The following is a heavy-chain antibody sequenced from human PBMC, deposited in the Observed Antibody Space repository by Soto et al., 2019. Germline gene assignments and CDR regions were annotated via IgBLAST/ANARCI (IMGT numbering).Heavy chain of an antibody. CDR3: ARARSTAAGLFDY. J-gene: IGHJ4*02. Sequence: PSETLSLTCTVSGGSISSYYWSWIRQPPGKGLEWIGYIYYSGSTNYNPSLKSRVTISVDTSKNTLYLQMNSLRAEDTAVYYCARARSTAAGLFDYWGLGTLVTVSS. CDR1: GGSISSYY. D-gene: IGHD6-13*01. V-gene: IGHV4-59*12. CDR2: IYYSGST.